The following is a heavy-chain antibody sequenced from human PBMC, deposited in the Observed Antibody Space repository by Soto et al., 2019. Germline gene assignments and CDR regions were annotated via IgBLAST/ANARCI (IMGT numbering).Heavy chain of an antibody. CDR1: GFTFSSYA. CDR3: AKDGPYYYDSSGYYYV. J-gene: IGHJ4*02. CDR2: ISGSGGST. D-gene: IGHD3-22*01. Sequence: PGGALRLSCAASGFTFSSYAISWVRQAPGKGLEWVSAISGSGGSTYYADSVKGRFTISRDNSKNTLYLQMNSLRAEDTAVYYCAKDGPYYYDSSGYYYVWGQGTLVTVSS. V-gene: IGHV3-23*01.